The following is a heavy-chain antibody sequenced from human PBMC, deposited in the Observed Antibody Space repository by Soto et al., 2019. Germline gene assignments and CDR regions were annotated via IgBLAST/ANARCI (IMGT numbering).Heavy chain of an antibody. V-gene: IGHV3-30*18. D-gene: IGHD6-19*01. Sequence: GGSLRLSCAASGFTFSSYGMHWVRQAPGKGLEWVAVISYDGSNKYYADSVKGRFTISRDNSKNTLYLQMNSLRAEDTAVYYCAKDRFIAVAGTLDYWGQGTLVTVS. J-gene: IGHJ4*02. CDR1: GFTFSSYG. CDR2: ISYDGSNK. CDR3: AKDRFIAVAGTLDY.